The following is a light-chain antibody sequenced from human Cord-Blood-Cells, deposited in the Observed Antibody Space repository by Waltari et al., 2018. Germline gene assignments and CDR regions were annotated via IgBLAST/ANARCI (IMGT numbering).Light chain of an antibody. Sequence: DIQMTQSPSSLSASVGDRVTITCRARQSISSYLNWYQQKPGKAPKLLIYAASSLQRGVPSRFSGSGSATDFTLTISSLRPEDFATNYCQQSYSTPITVGQGTRLEIK. CDR3: QQSYSTPIT. CDR1: QSISSY. J-gene: IGKJ5*01. V-gene: IGKV1-39*01. CDR2: AAS.